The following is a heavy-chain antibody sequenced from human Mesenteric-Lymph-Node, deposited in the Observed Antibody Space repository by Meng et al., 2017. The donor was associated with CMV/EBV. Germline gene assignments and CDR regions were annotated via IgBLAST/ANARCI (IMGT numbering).Heavy chain of an antibody. J-gene: IGHJ4*02. CDR2: IYRGDNT. CDR3: TGDSVSNPNLDY. Sequence: EVQLVGSGGGLVRPGGSLRLSCAASGFNVRDKYMSWVRQAPGKGLEWVCIIYRGDNTYYIDSVKDRFTVSRDNSKNTMYLQMNSLRVEDTAVYYCTGDSVSNPNLDYWGQGTLVTVSS. CDR1: GFNVRDKY. D-gene: IGHD3-10*01. V-gene: IGHV3-66*01.